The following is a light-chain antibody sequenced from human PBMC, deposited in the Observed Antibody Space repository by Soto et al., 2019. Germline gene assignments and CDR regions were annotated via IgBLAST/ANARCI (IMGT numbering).Light chain of an antibody. CDR3: QQYHAYPLT. CDR1: RDIYNH. V-gene: IGKV1-16*02. J-gene: IGKJ4*01. Sequence: DIRMTQSPSSLSASIGDRVTITCRASRDIYNHLAWFQHRPGNAPKSLIYAASSQQSGVTSKFRCGGSWTDFTLTINRLQPEDFATYFCQQYHAYPLTFGGGTKVEV. CDR2: AAS.